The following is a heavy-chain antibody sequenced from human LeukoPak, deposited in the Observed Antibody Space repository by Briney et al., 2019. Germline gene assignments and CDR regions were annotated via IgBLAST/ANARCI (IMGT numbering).Heavy chain of an antibody. V-gene: IGHV3-33*01. CDR1: GFTFSNFG. D-gene: IGHD6-19*01. CDR3: ARDSLGTSSGWFDP. CDR2: IWSDGINK. Sequence: GGSLRLSCAASGFTFSNFGIHWVRQAPGRGLEWVAVIWSDGINKYYGDSVKGRFTISRDNSKNTQYLQMNSLRAEDTAVYYCARDSLGTSSGWFDPWGQGTLVTVSS. J-gene: IGHJ5*02.